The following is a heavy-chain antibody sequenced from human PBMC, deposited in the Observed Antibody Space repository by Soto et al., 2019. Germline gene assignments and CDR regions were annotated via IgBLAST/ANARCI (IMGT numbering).Heavy chain of an antibody. D-gene: IGHD5-12*01. CDR1: GGSIISGGYS. V-gene: IGHV4-30-2*01. CDR3: AAGGGLPRYY. CDR2: IYHSGST. J-gene: IGHJ4*02. Sequence: SETLSLTCAVSGGSIISGGYSWSWIRQPPGKGLEWIGYIYHSGSTYYNPSLKSRVTISVDRSKNQFSLKLSSVTAADTAVYYCAAGGGLPRYYWGQGTLVIAPQ.